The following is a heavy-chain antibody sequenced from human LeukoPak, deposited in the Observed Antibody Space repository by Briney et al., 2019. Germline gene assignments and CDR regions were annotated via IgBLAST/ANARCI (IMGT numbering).Heavy chain of an antibody. Sequence: GGSLRLSCAPSGFTFSNYGMHWVRQAPGKGLEWVSAMIGSGSSTYYADSVKGRFTISRDNARNTLFLQMNSLRVEDTAVYYCAKDETHSSGWAPFDSWGQGTLVIVSS. V-gene: IGHV3-23*01. CDR1: GFTFSNYG. J-gene: IGHJ4*02. CDR2: MIGSGSST. CDR3: AKDETHSSGWAPFDS. D-gene: IGHD6-19*01.